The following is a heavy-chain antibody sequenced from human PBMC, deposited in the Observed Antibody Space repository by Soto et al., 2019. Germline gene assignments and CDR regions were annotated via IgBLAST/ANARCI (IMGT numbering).Heavy chain of an antibody. CDR3: ARDAYYYDSRGYYKPGLDY. Sequence: QVQLVESGGGVVQPGRSLRLSCAASGFTFSSYAMHWVRQAPGKGLEWVAVISYAGSNKYYADSVKGRFTISRDNSKNTLYLKMNSLRAEDTAVYYCARDAYYYDSRGYYKPGLDYWGQGTLVTVSS. V-gene: IGHV3-30-3*01. J-gene: IGHJ4*02. CDR1: GFTFSSYA. CDR2: ISYAGSNK. D-gene: IGHD3-22*01.